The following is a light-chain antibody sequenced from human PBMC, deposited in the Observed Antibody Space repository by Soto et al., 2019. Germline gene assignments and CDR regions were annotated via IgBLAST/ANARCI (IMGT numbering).Light chain of an antibody. J-gene: IGKJ1*01. CDR3: QQYGSSLWT. Sequence: EVVLTQSPDTLSLPPGERATLSCRASQSISSYLAWYQQKPGQAPRLLIYDASSRATGIPARFSGSGSGTDFTLTISRLEPEDFAVYYCQQYGSSLWTFGQGTKVDIK. CDR1: QSISSY. V-gene: IGKV3-20*01. CDR2: DAS.